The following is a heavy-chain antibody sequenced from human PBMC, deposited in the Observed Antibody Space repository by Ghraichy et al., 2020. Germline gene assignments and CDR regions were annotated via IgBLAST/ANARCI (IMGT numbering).Heavy chain of an antibody. CDR3: ARGGKSGRSATQAWERTGYYYFYTDV. V-gene: IGHV4-59*12. CDR1: GGSISSYY. J-gene: IGHJ6*03. D-gene: IGHD1-26*01. CDR2: IYSSGST. Sequence: SQTLSLTCTVSGGSISSYYWSWIRQPPGKGLEWIGYIYSSGSTDYNPSLQSRVTISIDTSKNQFSLKVNSVTAADTAVYYCARGGKSGRSATQAWERTGYYYFYTDVWGKGTTVTVSS.